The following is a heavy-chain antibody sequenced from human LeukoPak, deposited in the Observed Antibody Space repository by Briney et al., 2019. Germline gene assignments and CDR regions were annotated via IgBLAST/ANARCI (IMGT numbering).Heavy chain of an antibody. J-gene: IGHJ6*03. Sequence: GASVKVSCKASGYTFTGYYMHWVRQAPGQGLEWMGWINPNSGGTNYAQKFQGRVTMTRDTSISTAYMELSRLRSDDTAVYYCARDFGTIVVGRPYYYYYYMDVWGKGTTVTVSS. CDR1: GYTFTGYY. D-gene: IGHD3-22*01. CDR2: INPNSGGT. CDR3: ARDFGTIVVGRPYYYYYYMDV. V-gene: IGHV1-2*02.